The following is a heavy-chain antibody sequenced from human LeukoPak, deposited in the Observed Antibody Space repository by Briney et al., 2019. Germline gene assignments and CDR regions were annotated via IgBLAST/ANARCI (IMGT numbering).Heavy chain of an antibody. CDR1: GYSISSGYY. J-gene: IGHJ4*02. CDR3: ARDPHYTPFDY. D-gene: IGHD4-11*01. V-gene: IGHV4-38-2*02. CDR2: IYHSGST. Sequence: PSETLSLTCTVSGYSISSGYYWGWIRQPPGKGLEWIGSIYHSGSTYYNPSLKSRVTISVDTSKNQFPLKLSSVTAADTAVYYCARDPHYTPFDYWGQGTLVTVSS.